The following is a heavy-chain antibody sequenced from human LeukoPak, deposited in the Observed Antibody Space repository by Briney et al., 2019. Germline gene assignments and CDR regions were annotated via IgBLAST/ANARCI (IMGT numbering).Heavy chain of an antibody. V-gene: IGHV1-69*06. D-gene: IGHD1-7*01. J-gene: IGHJ4*02. CDR2: IMPISGTA. Sequence: VASVKVSCKASGGTFSSYDISWVRQAPGQGLEWMGGIMPISGTANYAQKFQGRVTITADKPTNTAYMELSSLRSEDTAVYYCARDSGGSDWNYVFHYWGQGTLVTVSS. CDR3: ARDSGGSDWNYVFHY. CDR1: GGTFSSYD.